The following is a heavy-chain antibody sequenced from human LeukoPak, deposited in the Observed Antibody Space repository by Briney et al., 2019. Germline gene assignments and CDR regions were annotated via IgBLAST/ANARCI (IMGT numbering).Heavy chain of an antibody. CDR3: ARVGLYGSGSYLSY. Sequence: ASVKVSCKASGGTFSSYAISWVRQAPGQGLEWMGRIIPILGIANYAQKFQGRVTITADKSTSTAYMELSSLRSEDTAVYYCARVGLYGSGSYLSYWGQRSLVTVSS. CDR1: GGTFSSYA. V-gene: IGHV1-69*04. D-gene: IGHD3-10*01. CDR2: IIPILGIA. J-gene: IGHJ4*02.